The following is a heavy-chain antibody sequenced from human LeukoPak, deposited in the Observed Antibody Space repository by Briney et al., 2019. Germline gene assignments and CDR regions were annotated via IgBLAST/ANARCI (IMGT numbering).Heavy chain of an antibody. Sequence: SETLSLTCTESGGSISSDDYYWNWIRQPAGGGLEWIGRIYTTGNTMYNPSLESRVSMSIDTSKNQVSLKVKSVTAADTAVYYCARGGTLFDSWGQGTLVTVSS. V-gene: IGHV4-61*02. J-gene: IGHJ4*02. CDR2: IYTTGNT. CDR3: ARGGTLFDS. CDR1: GGSISSDDYY.